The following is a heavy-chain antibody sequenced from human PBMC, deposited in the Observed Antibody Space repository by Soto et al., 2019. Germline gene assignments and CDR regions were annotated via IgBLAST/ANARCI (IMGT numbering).Heavy chain of an antibody. CDR3: ATTSRRRDITIFGVVVRKASDDQPSKAMDV. V-gene: IGHV3-23*01. CDR1: GFILSNYA. Sequence: TGGSLRLSCAASGFILSNYAMNWVRQAPGKGLEWVSTISGGGGSTYYADSVKGRFTISGDNSKNTLFLQMNSLRAEDTAVYYCATTSRRRDITIFGVVVRKASDDQPSKAMDVWGPGIMVTVSS. J-gene: IGHJ6*02. CDR2: ISGGGGST. D-gene: IGHD3-3*01.